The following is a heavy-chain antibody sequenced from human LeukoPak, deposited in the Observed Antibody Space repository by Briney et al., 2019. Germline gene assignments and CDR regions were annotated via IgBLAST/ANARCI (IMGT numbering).Heavy chain of an antibody. CDR3: AELGITMIGGV. D-gene: IGHD3-10*02. V-gene: IGHV3-48*03. J-gene: IGHJ6*04. CDR1: GFTFSSYE. Sequence: RPGGSLRLSCAASGFTFSSYEMNWVRQAPGKGLEWVSYISSSGSTIYYADSVKGRFTISRDNAKNSLYLRMNSLRAEDTAVYYCAELGITMIGGVWGKGTTVTISS. CDR2: ISSSGSTI.